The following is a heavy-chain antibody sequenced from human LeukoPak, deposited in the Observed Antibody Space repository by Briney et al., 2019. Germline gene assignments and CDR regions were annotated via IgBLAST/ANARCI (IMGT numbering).Heavy chain of an antibody. V-gene: IGHV3-11*01. CDR3: ARGSYSSSLVYFDY. D-gene: IGHD6-6*01. J-gene: IGHJ4*02. Sequence: GGSLRLSCAASGFTFSDYYMSWIRQAPGKGLXXXXYISSSGSTIYYADSVKGRFTISRDNAKNSLYLQMNSLRAEDTAVYYCARGSYSSSLVYFDYWGQGTLVTVSS. CDR1: GFTFSDYY. CDR2: ISSSGSTI.